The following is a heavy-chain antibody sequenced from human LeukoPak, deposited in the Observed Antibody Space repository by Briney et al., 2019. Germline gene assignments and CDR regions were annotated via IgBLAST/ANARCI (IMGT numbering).Heavy chain of an antibody. CDR2: MNPNTGDT. J-gene: IGHJ5*02. CDR3: AREWDCSGGSCYLFDP. CDR1: GYTFTGYS. V-gene: IGHV1-2*02. D-gene: IGHD2-15*01. Sequence: ASVKVSCKASGYTFTGYSIHWVRQAPGQGLEWMGVMNPNTGDTNYAQKFKGRVTMTRDTSISTAYMELRSLRSDDTAVYYCAREWDCSGGSCYLFDPWGQGTLVTVSS.